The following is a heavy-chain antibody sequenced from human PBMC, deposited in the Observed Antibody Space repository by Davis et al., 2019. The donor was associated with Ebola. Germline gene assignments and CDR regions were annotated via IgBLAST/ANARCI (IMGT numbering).Heavy chain of an antibody. J-gene: IGHJ4*02. Sequence: GESLKISCAASGFTFSSYAMSCARQDPGKGLEWVSALSGGGGSTYYADSVKGRFSISRDNSKNTLYLQMNSLRAEDTAVYYCAKDSNTGCLDYWGQGTLVTVSS. CDR1: GFTFSSYA. D-gene: IGHD5-12*01. CDR3: AKDSNTGCLDY. V-gene: IGHV3-23*01. CDR2: LSGGGGST.